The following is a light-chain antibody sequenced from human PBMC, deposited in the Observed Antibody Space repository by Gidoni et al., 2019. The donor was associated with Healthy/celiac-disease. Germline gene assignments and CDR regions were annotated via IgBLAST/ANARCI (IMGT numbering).Light chain of an antibody. J-gene: IGLJ3*02. CDR1: SSNIGSKY. CDR2: RNN. Sequence: QSVLTQPPSSSGTPGQRVTISCSGSSSNIGSKYVYWYQQLPGTAPKLLIYRNNQRPSGVPDRFSGSKSGTSASLAISGLRSEDEADYYCAAWEDSLSVSWVFGGGTKLTVL. CDR3: AAWEDSLSVSWV. V-gene: IGLV1-47*01.